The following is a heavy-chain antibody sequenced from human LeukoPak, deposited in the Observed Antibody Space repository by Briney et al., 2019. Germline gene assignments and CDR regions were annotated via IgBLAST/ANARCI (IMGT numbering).Heavy chain of an antibody. CDR3: ARGHTAVTRHFDF. CDR1: GFTFTTYS. J-gene: IGHJ4*02. Sequence: PGGSLRLSCEASGFTFTTYSMTWVRQAPGKGLEWVSIISSGSSAIFSADALKGRFTISRDDAKNLLYLDMNSLRAEDTAVYYCARGHTAVTRHFDFWGQGTLVTVSS. D-gene: IGHD4-17*01. CDR2: ISSGSSAI. V-gene: IGHV3-21*01.